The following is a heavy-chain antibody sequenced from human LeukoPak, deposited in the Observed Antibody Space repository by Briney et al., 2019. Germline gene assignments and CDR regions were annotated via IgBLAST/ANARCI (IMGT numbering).Heavy chain of an antibody. D-gene: IGHD2-15*01. CDR1: GGSISSYY. J-gene: IGHJ5*02. CDR3: ARAPGYCSGGSCYEQNNWFDP. CDR2: IYYSGST. V-gene: IGHV4-59*01. Sequence: PSETLSLTCDVSGGSISSYYWSWIRQPPGKGLEWIGYIYYSGSTNYNPSLKSRVTISVDTSKNQFSLKLSSVTAADTAVYYCARAPGYCSGGSCYEQNNWFDPWGQGTLVTVSS.